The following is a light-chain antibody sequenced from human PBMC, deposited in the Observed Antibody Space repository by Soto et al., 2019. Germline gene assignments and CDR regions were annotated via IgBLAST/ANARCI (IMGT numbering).Light chain of an antibody. CDR2: EVN. Sequence: QSVLTQPASVSGSPRQSITISCTGASSDVGGYTYVSWYQQHPGKAPKLMIYEVNNRPSGVSNRFSGSKSGNTASLTISGLQAEDEADYYCSSYTSSSTLYVFGTGTKL. CDR1: SSDVGGYTY. CDR3: SSYTSSSTLYV. J-gene: IGLJ1*01. V-gene: IGLV2-14*01.